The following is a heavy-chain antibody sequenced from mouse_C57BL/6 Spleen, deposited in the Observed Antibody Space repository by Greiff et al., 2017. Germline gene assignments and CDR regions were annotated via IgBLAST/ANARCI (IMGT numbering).Heavy chain of an antibody. CDR1: GFPFRSYA. CDR3: ARDRDYGSSHAWYFDV. J-gene: IGHJ1*03. V-gene: IGHV5-4*01. CDR2: ISDGGSYT. Sequence: EVQGVGSGGGLVKPGGFLKLSCAASGFPFRSYAMSWVRQTPEKRLAWVATISDGGSYTYFPDHVKGRFPNSRDNAKNNLYLQMSHLKSEDTAMYYCARDRDYGSSHAWYFDVWGTGTTVTVSS. D-gene: IGHD1-1*01.